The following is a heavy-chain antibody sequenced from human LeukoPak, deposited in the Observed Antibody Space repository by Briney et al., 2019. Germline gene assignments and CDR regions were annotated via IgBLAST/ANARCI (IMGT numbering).Heavy chain of an antibody. CDR1: GYTFTGYY. Sequence: ASVKVSCKASGYTFTGYYMHWVRQAPGQGLEWMGWINPNSGGTNYAQKFQGRVTVTRDTSISTAYMELSRLRSDDTAVYYCARSHCSGGSCYSLVLDYWGQGTLVTVSS. CDR3: ARSHCSGGSCYSLVLDY. J-gene: IGHJ4*02. V-gene: IGHV1-2*02. D-gene: IGHD2-15*01. CDR2: INPNSGGT.